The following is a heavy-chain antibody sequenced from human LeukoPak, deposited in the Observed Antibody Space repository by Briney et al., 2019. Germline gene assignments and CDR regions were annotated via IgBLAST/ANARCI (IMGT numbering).Heavy chain of an antibody. CDR1: GLTFNTAW. V-gene: IGHV3-15*01. D-gene: IGHD6-13*01. J-gene: IGHJ5*02. CDR2: IKSENDGGTA. CDR3: TTDSKYSSSGTYWFDP. Sequence: GGSLRLSCAVSGLTFNTAWMAWVRQSPEKGLEWVGRIKSENDGGTADYGAPVKGRFTISRDDSINTIYLQMNSLKSEDTGVYYCTTDSKYSSSGTYWFDPWGQGTLVTVSS.